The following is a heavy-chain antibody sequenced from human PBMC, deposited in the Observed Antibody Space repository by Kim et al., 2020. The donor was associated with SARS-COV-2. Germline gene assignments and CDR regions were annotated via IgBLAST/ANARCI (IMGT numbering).Heavy chain of an antibody. J-gene: IGHJ4*02. Sequence: GGSLRLSCAASGFTFSDHFIDWVRQAPGKGLEWLGRTKNKEYSYITEYAASVRGRFTISREDSKNSVYLQMNTLKTEDTAVYYCARIRGTYGEWGQGTLVTVAS. D-gene: IGHD1-26*01. CDR3: ARIRGTYGE. CDR2: TKNKEYSYIT. V-gene: IGHV3-72*01. CDR1: GFTFSDHF.